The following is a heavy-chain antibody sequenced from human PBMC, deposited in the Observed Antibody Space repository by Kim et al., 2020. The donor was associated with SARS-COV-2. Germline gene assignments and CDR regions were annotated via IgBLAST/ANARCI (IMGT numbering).Heavy chain of an antibody. J-gene: IGHJ6*02. Sequence: ASVKVSCKASGYTFTGYYMHWVRQAPGQGLEWMGWINPNSGGTNYAQKFQGRVTMTRDTSISTAYMELSRLRSDDTAVYYCARGEVDSSSPFVDYYYYGMDVWGQGTTVTVSS. V-gene: IGHV1-2*02. CDR1: GYTFTGYY. D-gene: IGHD6-6*01. CDR3: ARGEVDSSSPFVDYYYYGMDV. CDR2: INPNSGGT.